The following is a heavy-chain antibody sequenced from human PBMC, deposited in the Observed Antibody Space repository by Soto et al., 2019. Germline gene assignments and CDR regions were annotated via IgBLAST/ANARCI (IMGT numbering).Heavy chain of an antibody. V-gene: IGHV1-18*01. Sequence: QVQLVQSGAEVKKPGASVMLSCEASGYTFTSYGISWVRQAPGQGLEWMGWISAYSGKTNYAQKLQGRVTMTTDTSTRTAYMELRSLRYDDTAVYYCARGADFWSGYRWFDPWGQGTLVTVSS. CDR1: GYTFTSYG. J-gene: IGHJ5*02. D-gene: IGHD3-3*01. CDR2: ISAYSGKT. CDR3: ARGADFWSGYRWFDP.